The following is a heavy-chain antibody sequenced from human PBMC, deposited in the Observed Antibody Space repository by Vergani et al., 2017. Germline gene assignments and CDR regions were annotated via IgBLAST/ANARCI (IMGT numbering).Heavy chain of an antibody. Sequence: EVQLVESGGGLVKRGGSLRLSCAASGFTFSSYSMNWVRQAPGMGLEWVSSISSSSSYIYYADSVKGRFTISRDNAKNSLYLQMNSLRAEDTAVYYCAREIGGNSGDYWGQGTLVTVSS. D-gene: IGHD4-23*01. V-gene: IGHV3-21*01. CDR3: AREIGGNSGDY. CDR1: GFTFSSYS. J-gene: IGHJ4*02. CDR2: ISSSSSYI.